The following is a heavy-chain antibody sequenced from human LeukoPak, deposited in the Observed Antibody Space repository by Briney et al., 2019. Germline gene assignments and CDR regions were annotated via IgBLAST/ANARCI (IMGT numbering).Heavy chain of an antibody. J-gene: IGHJ4*02. CDR2: INHSGSA. V-gene: IGHV4-34*01. CDR1: GVSFSGYY. CDR3: ARNSSGYSEGIDY. D-gene: IGHD3-22*01. Sequence: PSETLSLTCAVYGVSFSGYYWSWIRQPPGEGLEWIGEINHSGSAKYNPSLKSRVTISVDTSKNQFSLKLSSVSAADTAVYYCARNSSGYSEGIDYWGQGTLVTVSS.